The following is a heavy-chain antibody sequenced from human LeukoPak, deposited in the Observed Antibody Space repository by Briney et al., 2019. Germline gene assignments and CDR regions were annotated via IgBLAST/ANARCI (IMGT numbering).Heavy chain of an antibody. D-gene: IGHD2-2*01. V-gene: IGHV1-46*01. Sequence: GASVKVSCKASGYTFTSYYMHWVRQAPGQGLEWMGIINPSGGSTSYAQKFQGRVTMTRDMSTGTVYMELSSLRSEDTAVYYCAREGSYCSSTSCYDVNWFDPWGQGTLVTVSS. CDR3: AREGSYCSSTSCYDVNWFDP. CDR2: INPSGGST. CDR1: GYTFTSYY. J-gene: IGHJ5*02.